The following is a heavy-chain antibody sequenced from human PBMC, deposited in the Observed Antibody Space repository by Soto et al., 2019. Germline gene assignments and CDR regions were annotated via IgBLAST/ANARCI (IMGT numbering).Heavy chain of an antibody. J-gene: IGHJ6*02. V-gene: IGHV3-23*01. CDR3: ARDYYRFNSGYGFSMDV. D-gene: IGHD5-12*01. CDR1: VFTFSSYA. CDR2: ISGGGGST. Sequence: PGGSLRLSCAASVFTFSSYAMSWVRQAPGKGLEWVSAISGGGGSTYYADSVKGRFTISRDNSKNSLYLQMNSLRAEDTAVYYCARDYYRFNSGYGFSMDVWGQGTTVTVSS.